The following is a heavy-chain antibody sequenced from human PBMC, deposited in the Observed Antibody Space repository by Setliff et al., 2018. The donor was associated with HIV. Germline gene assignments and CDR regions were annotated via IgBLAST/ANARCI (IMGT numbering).Heavy chain of an antibody. J-gene: IGHJ4*02. CDR1: GGSISSSNW. CDR2: IYHSGST. Sequence: SETLSLTCAVSGGSISSSNWWSWVRQPPGKGLEWIGEIYHSGSTNYNPSLKSRVTISLDTSKNQFSLKLSSVTAADTAVYYCVGQGTGYIYGYFDYWGQGTLVTVSS. CDR3: VGQGTGYIYGYFDY. V-gene: IGHV4-4*02. D-gene: IGHD5-18*01.